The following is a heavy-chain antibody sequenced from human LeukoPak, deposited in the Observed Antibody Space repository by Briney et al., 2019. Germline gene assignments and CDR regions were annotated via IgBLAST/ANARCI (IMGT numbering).Heavy chain of an antibody. CDR1: GVTVSSNY. Sequence: GGSLRLSCAASGVTVSSNYMSWVRQAPGKGLEWVSVIYSGGSTYYADSVKGRFTISRDNSKNTLYLQMNSLRAEDTAVYYCARRCGGSCFYAFDIWGQGTMVTVSS. V-gene: IGHV3-66*01. CDR3: ARRCGGSCFYAFDI. J-gene: IGHJ3*02. D-gene: IGHD2-15*01. CDR2: IYSGGST.